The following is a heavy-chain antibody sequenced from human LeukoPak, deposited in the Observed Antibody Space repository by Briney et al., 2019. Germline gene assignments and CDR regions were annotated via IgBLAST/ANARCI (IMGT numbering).Heavy chain of an antibody. J-gene: IGHJ4*02. CDR3: ARGSSGWVYDY. CDR1: GGSISSHY. V-gene: IGHV4-39*01. CDR2: IYYSGST. D-gene: IGHD6-19*01. Sequence: PSETLSLTCTVSGGSISSHYWGWIRQPPGKGLEWIGSIYYSGSTHYNPSLKSRVTISVDTSKSQFSLKLSSVTAADTAVYYCARGSSGWVYDYWGQGTLVTVSS.